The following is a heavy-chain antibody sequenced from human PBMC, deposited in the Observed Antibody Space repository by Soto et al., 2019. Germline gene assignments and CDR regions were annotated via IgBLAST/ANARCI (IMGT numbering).Heavy chain of an antibody. J-gene: IGHJ5*01. CDR1: GGSISTYY. V-gene: IGHV4-4*07. CDR3: AREAVRGTDNQFDS. D-gene: IGHD6-19*01. CDR2: IYTRGYT. Sequence: SQTLSLTCTVSGGSISTYYWNWIRQPAGRRLEWLGRIYTRGYTKYNPSLKRGVTMSLDTSKRQFSLKLSSLTAADTAVYYWAREAVRGTDNQFDSWGQGILVTVSS.